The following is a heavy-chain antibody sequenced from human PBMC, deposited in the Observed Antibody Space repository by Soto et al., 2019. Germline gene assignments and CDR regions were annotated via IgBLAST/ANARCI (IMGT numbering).Heavy chain of an antibody. V-gene: IGHV3-23*01. CDR1: GFTFSSYA. Sequence: PGGSLRLSCAASGFTFSSYAMSWVRRAPGKGLEWASAISGSGGSTYYADSVKDRFTISRDNSKNTLYLQMNSLRAEDTAVYYCAKDGGSVFDYWGQGTLVTVSS. D-gene: IGHD2-15*01. CDR3: AKDGGSVFDY. CDR2: ISGSGGST. J-gene: IGHJ4*02.